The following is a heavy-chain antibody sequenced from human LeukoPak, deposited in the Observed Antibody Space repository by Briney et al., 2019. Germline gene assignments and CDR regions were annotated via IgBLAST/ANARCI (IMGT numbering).Heavy chain of an antibody. J-gene: IGHJ4*02. Sequence: PSETLFLTCIVSGGSISSTSYYWGWIRQPPGKGLEWIGTIYYSGTTYYNPSLKSRVTISVGTPKNQFSLKLSSVTAADTAVYYCARLVVPAAMGHGLDYWGQGTMVTVSS. V-gene: IGHV4-39*01. CDR3: ARLVVPAAMGHGLDY. CDR1: GGSISSTSYY. D-gene: IGHD2-2*01. CDR2: IYYSGTT.